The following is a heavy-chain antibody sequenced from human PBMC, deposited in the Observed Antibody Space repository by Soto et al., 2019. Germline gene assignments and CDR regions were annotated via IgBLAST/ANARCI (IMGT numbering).Heavy chain of an antibody. CDR3: ARGGPEACSYYYYYGMYV. Sequence: ASVQASCTASGYTFTSYYMQWVRQAPGQGLEWMGIIKPIGGSTTYAQKFQGRVTMTRDTSTSTAYMELSSLRSEDTAVYYCARGGPEACSYYYYYGMYVWGQGTKVTVAS. J-gene: IGHJ6*02. CDR2: IKPIGGST. V-gene: IGHV1-46*01. CDR1: GYTFTSYY. D-gene: IGHD2-15*01.